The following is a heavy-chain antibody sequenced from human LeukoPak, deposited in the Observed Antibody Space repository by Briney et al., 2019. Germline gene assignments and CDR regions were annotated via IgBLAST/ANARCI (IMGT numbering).Heavy chain of an antibody. CDR1: GDSLSSGGHY. D-gene: IGHD3-22*01. V-gene: IGHV4-39*07. CDR2: IYFTGET. J-gene: IGHJ4*02. Sequence: SETLSLTCTVSGDSLSSGGHYWGWICQTPGKRLEWIGNIYFTGETSFNPSLKSRLAMSVDTSKNQLFLNLDSMTAADTAVHYCARDSGFWLYWGQGALVTVSS. CDR3: ARDSGFWLY.